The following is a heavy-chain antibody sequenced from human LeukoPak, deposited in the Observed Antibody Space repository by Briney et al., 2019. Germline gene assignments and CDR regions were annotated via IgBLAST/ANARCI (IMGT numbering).Heavy chain of an antibody. D-gene: IGHD5-24*01. CDR3: TRDIRDGTQGADWYFDL. Sequence: SETLSLTCTVSGGSISSYYWSWIRQPPGKGLEWIGDIYDSGSTNYGSTNYNPSLKSRVTISVDTSKSQFSLQLSSVIAADTAVYYCTRDIRDGTQGADWYFDLWGRGTLVTVSS. CDR2: IYDSGSTNYGST. V-gene: IGHV4-59*01. CDR1: GGSISSYY. J-gene: IGHJ2*01.